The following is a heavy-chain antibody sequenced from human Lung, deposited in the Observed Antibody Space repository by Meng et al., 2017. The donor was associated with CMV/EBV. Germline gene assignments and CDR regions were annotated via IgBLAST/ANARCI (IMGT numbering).Heavy chain of an antibody. CDR1: GFTFSTDW. CDR3: ARSSSR. CDR2: INPDGSAK. Sequence: GEXLKISCAASGFTFSTDWMTWVRQAPGKGLEWVANINPDGSAKYYVDSVKGRLTISRDNAMNSLYLQMNSLRAEDTAVYYCARSSSRWCQGTLVTVSS. J-gene: IGHJ4*02. V-gene: IGHV3-7*01. D-gene: IGHD6-6*01.